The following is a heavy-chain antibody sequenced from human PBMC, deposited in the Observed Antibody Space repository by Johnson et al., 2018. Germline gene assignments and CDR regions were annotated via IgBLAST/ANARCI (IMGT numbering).Heavy chain of an antibody. CDR2: INSDGSST. CDR1: GFTFSSYW. Sequence: SGFTFSSYWMHWVRQAPGKGLVWVSRINSDGSSTSYADSVKGRFTISRDNAKNTLYLQMNSLRAEDTAVYYCARDRPRDGYNPYSYYYGMDVWGQGTTVTVSS. CDR3: ARDRPRDGYNPYSYYYGMDV. D-gene: IGHD5-24*01. J-gene: IGHJ6*02. V-gene: IGHV3-74*01.